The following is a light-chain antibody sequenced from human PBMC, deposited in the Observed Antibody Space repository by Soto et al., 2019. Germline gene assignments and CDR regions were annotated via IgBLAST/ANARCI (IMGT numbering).Light chain of an antibody. J-gene: IGKJ1*01. CDR2: STS. Sequence: EIVLTQSPGTLSLSPGEGATLSCRASQSVNSNYLAWFQQKPGQAPRLLIYSTSNMATGIPDRFSGSGSGTDFTLTISRLEPEDFVVYYCQQYDKSPWTFGQGTKVEIK. CDR3: QQYDKSPWT. CDR1: QSVNSNY. V-gene: IGKV3-20*01.